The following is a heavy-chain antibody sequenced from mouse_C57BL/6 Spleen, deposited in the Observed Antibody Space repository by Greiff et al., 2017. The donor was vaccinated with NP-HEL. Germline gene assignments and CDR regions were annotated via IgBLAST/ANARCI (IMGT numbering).Heavy chain of an antibody. V-gene: IGHV1-64*01. D-gene: IGHD1-1*01. CDR1: GYTFTSYW. J-gene: IGHJ2*01. CDR3: ATYYYGDYFDY. Sequence: QVQLQQPGAELVKPGASVKLSCKASGYTFTSYWMHWVKQRPGQGLEWIGMIHPNSGSTNYNEKFKSKATLTVDKSSSTAYMQLSSLTSEDSAVYYCATYYYGDYFDYWGQGTTLTVSS. CDR2: IHPNSGST.